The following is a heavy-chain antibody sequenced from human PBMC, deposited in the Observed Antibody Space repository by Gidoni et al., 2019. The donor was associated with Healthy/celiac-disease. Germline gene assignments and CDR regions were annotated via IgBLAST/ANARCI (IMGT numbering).Heavy chain of an antibody. CDR1: GFTVSSNY. CDR2: IYSGGSQ. CDR3: ARISSSSPSRHFDY. V-gene: IGHV3-53*01. Sequence: EVQLVESGGGLIQPGGSLRLSCAASGFTVSSNYMSWVRQAPGKGLEWVSVIYSGGSQYYADSVKCRFTISRDNSKNTLYLQMNSLRAEDTAVYYCARISSSSPSRHFDYWGQGTLVTVSS. J-gene: IGHJ4*02. D-gene: IGHD6-13*01.